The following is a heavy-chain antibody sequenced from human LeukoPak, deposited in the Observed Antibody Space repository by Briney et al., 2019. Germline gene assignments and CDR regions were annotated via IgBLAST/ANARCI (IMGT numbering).Heavy chain of an antibody. CDR2: ISGDGGTT. Sequence: GGSLRLSCAASGFTFHASSMRWVRQVPGKGLEWVSLISGDGGTTYYADSVKGRFTISRDNSKSSLYLQMNSLTTEDTALYYCAKADYNNKGDAFHVWGQGTMVTVSS. D-gene: IGHD4-11*01. V-gene: IGHV3-43*02. J-gene: IGHJ3*01. CDR1: GFTFHASS. CDR3: AKADYNNKGDAFHV.